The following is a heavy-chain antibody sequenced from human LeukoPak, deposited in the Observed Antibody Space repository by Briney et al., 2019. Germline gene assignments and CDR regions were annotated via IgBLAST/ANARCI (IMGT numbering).Heavy chain of an antibody. V-gene: IGHV4-59*01. CDR2: IYYSGST. CDR3: ARTGYSYGSDP. Sequence: SETLSLTCTVSGGSISSYYWSWIRQPPGKGLEWIGYIYYSGSTNYNPSLKSRVTISVDTSKNQFSLKLSSVTAADTAVYYCARTGYSYGSDPWGQGTLVTVSS. D-gene: IGHD5-18*01. J-gene: IGHJ5*02. CDR1: GGSISSYY.